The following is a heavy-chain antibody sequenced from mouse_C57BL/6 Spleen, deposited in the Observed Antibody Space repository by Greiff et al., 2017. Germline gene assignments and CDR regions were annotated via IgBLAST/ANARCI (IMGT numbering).Heavy chain of an antibody. CDR1: GYTFTSYW. CDR2: IDPSDSYT. V-gene: IGHV1-69*01. J-gene: IGHJ2*01. Sequence: QVQLQQPGAELVMPGASVKLSCKASGYTFTSYWMHWVKQRPGQGLEWIGEIDPSDSYTNYNQKFKGKSTLTVDKSSSTAYMQLSSLTSEDSAVYYCARGGRAYFDYWGQGTTRTVSS. D-gene: IGHD3-1*01. CDR3: ARGGRAYFDY.